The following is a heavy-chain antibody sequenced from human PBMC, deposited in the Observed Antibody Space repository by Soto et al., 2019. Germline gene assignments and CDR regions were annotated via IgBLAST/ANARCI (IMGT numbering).Heavy chain of an antibody. CDR3: ALGRDYGDYMGAFDI. Sequence: GKVACEASGYTLTSYGISWVRQAPGQGLEWMGWISAYNGNTNYAQKLQGRVAMTTDTSTSTAYMELRSLRSDDTAVYYCALGRDYGDYMGAFDIWGQGTMVTGSS. V-gene: IGHV1-18*01. J-gene: IGHJ3*02. CDR1: GYTLTSYG. CDR2: ISAYNGNT. D-gene: IGHD4-17*01.